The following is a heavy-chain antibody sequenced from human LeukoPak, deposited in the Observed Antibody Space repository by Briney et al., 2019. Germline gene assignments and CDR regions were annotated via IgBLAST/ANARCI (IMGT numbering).Heavy chain of an antibody. J-gene: IGHJ5*02. CDR3: ARWARYCSSGSCYSWFDP. Sequence: GGSLRLSCAASGFTFSSYAMSWVRQAPGKGREWVSAISGSGGSTYYADSVKGRFTISSDNAKNSLYLQMNSLRVDDTAVYYCARWARYCSSGSCYSWFDPWGQGTLVTVSS. CDR2: ISGSGGST. CDR1: GFTFSSYA. V-gene: IGHV3-23*01. D-gene: IGHD2-15*01.